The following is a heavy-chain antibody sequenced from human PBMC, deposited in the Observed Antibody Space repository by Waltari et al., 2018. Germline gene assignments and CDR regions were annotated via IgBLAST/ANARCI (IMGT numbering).Heavy chain of an antibody. Sequence: QVQLQESGPGLVKPSETLSLTCTVSGGSLSSYYLSWIRQPPGKGLAWIGYIYYSGSTNYNPALKSRVTISGDTSKNQFSLKLSSVTAADTAVYYCARAGDGHETPTNFDYWGQGTLVTVAA. CDR3: ARAGDGHETPTNFDY. V-gene: IGHV4-59*01. CDR2: IYYSGST. CDR1: GGSLSSYY. J-gene: IGHJ4*02.